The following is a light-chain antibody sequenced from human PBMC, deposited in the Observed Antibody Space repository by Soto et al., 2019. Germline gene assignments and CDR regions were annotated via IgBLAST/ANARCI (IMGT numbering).Light chain of an antibody. V-gene: IGKV1-39*01. CDR1: QSIRSY. J-gene: IGKJ1*01. CDR2: AAS. CDR3: QQSYSIWT. Sequence: DIQMTQSPSSLSASVGDRVTITCRASQSIRSYLNWYQQKPGTAPKLLIYAASSLKSGVPSRFSGSGSGTDFTLTISSLQPEDFATYYCQQSYSIWTFGQGTRVEIK.